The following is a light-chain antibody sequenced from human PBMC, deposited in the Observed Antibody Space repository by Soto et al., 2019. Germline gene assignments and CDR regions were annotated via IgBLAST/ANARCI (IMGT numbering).Light chain of an antibody. CDR1: QGISSY. Sequence: DIQLTQSPSFLSASVGDRVTITCRASQGISSYLSWYQQKPGKAPKLLIYAASTLQSGVPSTFRGSESVTEFTLTIARLQPEDFATYYCEQLNTYPFTFGGGTKVEIK. CDR2: AAS. CDR3: EQLNTYPFT. J-gene: IGKJ4*01. V-gene: IGKV1-9*01.